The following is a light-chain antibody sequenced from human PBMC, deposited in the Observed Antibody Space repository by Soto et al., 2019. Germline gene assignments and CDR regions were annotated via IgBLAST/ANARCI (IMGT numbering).Light chain of an antibody. CDR3: AAWDDSLNGPV. J-gene: IGLJ2*01. Sequence: QAVVTQPPSASGTPGQRVTIFCSGSSSNIGTNTVNWYQQLPGTAPKVLMYSNNQRPSGVPDRFSGSKSGTSASLAISGLRSEDEGDYYCAAWDDSLNGPVLGGGTKVTVL. CDR1: SSNIGTNT. CDR2: SNN. V-gene: IGLV1-44*01.